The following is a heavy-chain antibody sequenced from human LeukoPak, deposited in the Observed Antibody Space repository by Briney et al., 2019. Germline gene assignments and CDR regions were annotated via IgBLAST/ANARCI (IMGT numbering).Heavy chain of an antibody. J-gene: IGHJ3*02. CDR2: IYYSGST. D-gene: IGHD3/OR15-3a*01. CDR1: GGSISSGGYY. V-gene: IGHV4-31*03. Sequence: SETLSLTCTVSGGSISSGGYYWGWIRQHPGKGLEWIGYIYYSGSTYYNPSLKSRVTISVDTSKNQFSLKLSSVTAADTAVYYCARDQGLGDAFDIWGQGTMVTVSS. CDR3: ARDQGLGDAFDI.